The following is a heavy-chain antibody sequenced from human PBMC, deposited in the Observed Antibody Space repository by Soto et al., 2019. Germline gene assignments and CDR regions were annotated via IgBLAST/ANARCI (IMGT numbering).Heavy chain of an antibody. D-gene: IGHD3-10*01. CDR1: GFTFSSYA. V-gene: IGHV3-23*01. CDR2: ISGSGGST. J-gene: IGHJ4*02. CDR3: ASPYYDYYGSGSYYYFDY. Sequence: GGSLRLSCAASGFTFSSYAMSWVRQAPRKGLEWVSAISGSGGSTYYADSVKGRFTISRDNSKNTLYLQMNSLRAEDTAVYYCASPYYDYYGSGSYYYFDYWGQGTLVTVSS.